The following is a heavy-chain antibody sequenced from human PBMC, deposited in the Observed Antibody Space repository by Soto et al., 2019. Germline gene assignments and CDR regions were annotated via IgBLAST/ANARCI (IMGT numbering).Heavy chain of an antibody. Sequence: GGSLRLSCAASGFTFSSYAMSWVRQAPGKGLEWVSAISGSGGSTYYADSVKGRFTISRDNFKNTLYLQMNSLRAEDTAVYYCARDHNTPGYSSGAAPFDYWGQGTLVTVSS. CDR2: ISGSGGST. D-gene: IGHD6-19*01. CDR1: GFTFSSYA. J-gene: IGHJ4*02. V-gene: IGHV3-23*01. CDR3: ARDHNTPGYSSGAAPFDY.